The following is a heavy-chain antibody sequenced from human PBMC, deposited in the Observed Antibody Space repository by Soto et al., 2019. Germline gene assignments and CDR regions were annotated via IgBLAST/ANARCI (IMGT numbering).Heavy chain of an antibody. CDR2: INPNSGGT. CDR3: ARDGSGRFLEWLLHFDY. V-gene: IGHV1-2*04. CDR1: GYTFTGYY. D-gene: IGHD3-3*01. J-gene: IGHJ4*02. Sequence: QVQLVQSGAEVKKPGASVKVSCKASGYTFTGYYMHWVRQAPGQGLEWMGWINPNSGGTNYPQKFQGWVTMTTDTSISTAYMELSRLRSDDTAVYYCARDGSGRFLEWLLHFDYWGQGTLVTVSS.